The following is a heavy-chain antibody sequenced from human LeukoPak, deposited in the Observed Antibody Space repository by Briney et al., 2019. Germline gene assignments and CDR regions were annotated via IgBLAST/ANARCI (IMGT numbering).Heavy chain of an antibody. CDR2: IYPGDSDT. J-gene: IGHJ5*02. Sequence: RAGESLKISCKGSGYSFTSYWIGWVRQMPGKGLEWMGIIYPGDSDTRYSPSFQGQVTISADKSISTAYLQWSSLKASDTAMYHCARRSSSGWKYNWFDPWGQGTLVTVSS. V-gene: IGHV5-51*01. CDR3: ARRSSSGWKYNWFDP. CDR1: GYSFTSYW. D-gene: IGHD6-19*01.